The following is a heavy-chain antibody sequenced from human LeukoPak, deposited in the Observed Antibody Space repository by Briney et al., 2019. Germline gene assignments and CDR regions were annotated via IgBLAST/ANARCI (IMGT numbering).Heavy chain of an antibody. CDR2: INPDGSTT. D-gene: IGHD4-17*01. CDR1: GYTFTNYW. Sequence: GGSLRLSCAASGYTFTNYWMFWVRQAPGKGLVWVSGINPDGSTTTYADSVKGRFTISRENAKSTLYLHMNILRVEDTAVYYCARGRYGDYHWGQGILVTVSS. V-gene: IGHV3-74*01. CDR3: ARGRYGDYH. J-gene: IGHJ4*02.